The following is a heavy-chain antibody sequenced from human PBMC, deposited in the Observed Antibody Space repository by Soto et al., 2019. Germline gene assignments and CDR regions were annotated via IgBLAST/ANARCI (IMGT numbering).Heavy chain of an antibody. V-gene: IGHV1-18*04. CDR2: ISPYSGNT. CDR3: AKTQTSSSGRFDP. D-gene: IGHD2-2*01. J-gene: IGHJ5*02. CDR1: GYTFTRFG. Sequence: QVELVQSGDEIRKPGASVTVSCKTAGYTFTRFGITWLRQAPGQGLEWMGWISPYSGNTKYSQTFQGRITITSDKSTSTVYMDLSGLISDDPAKYYCAKTQTSSSGRFDPWGQGPLVTVSS.